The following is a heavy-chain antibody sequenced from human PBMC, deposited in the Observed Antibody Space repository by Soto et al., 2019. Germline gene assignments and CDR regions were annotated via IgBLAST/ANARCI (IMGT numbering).Heavy chain of an antibody. CDR3: ARDYGDYGFDP. Sequence: EVQLVESGGGLVQPGGSLRLSCAASGFTFSSFDMHWVRQGTGKGPEWVSGIGTTGDASYGGSVKGRFTISRENAKNSLYLQMNSLRVGDTAVYYCARDYGDYGFDPWGQGTLVTVSS. CDR2: IGTTGDA. J-gene: IGHJ5*02. D-gene: IGHD4-17*01. V-gene: IGHV3-13*04. CDR1: GFTFSSFD.